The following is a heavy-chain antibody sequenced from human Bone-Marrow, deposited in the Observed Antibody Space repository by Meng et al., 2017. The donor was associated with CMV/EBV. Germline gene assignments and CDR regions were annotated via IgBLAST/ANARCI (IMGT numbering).Heavy chain of an antibody. Sequence: GGSLRLSCAACGFVFSGHAMHWVRQTPARGLEWLAFIKYDGSATHYVDSVKGRFVISRDNSRNTLYLRMNSLRSEDSGVYYCAYYSSSRYYFDYWGRGTLVTVSS. CDR1: GFVFSGHA. CDR2: IKYDGSAT. CDR3: AYYSSSRYYFDY. D-gene: IGHD4-11*01. J-gene: IGHJ4*02. V-gene: IGHV3-30*02.